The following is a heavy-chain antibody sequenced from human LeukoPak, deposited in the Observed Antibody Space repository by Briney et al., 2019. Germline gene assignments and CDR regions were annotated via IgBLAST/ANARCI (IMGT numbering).Heavy chain of an antibody. CDR1: GLTFSSYG. CDR2: IWYDGSNK. V-gene: IGHV3-33*01. J-gene: IGHJ6*02. Sequence: SLRLSCAASGLTFSSYGMHGVRQAPGRGLEWVAVIWYDGSNKYYADSAKGRFTISRDNSKNTLYLQMNSLRAEDTAVYYCARDFRPYNWNPGYGMDVWGQGTTVTVSS. D-gene: IGHD1-20*01. CDR3: ARDFRPYNWNPGYGMDV.